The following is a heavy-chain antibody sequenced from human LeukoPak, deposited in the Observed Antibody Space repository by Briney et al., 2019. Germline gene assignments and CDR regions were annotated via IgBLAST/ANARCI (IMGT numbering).Heavy chain of an antibody. CDR2: STPIFGTA. V-gene: IGHV1-69*01. Sequence: SVKVFCKASGGTFSSYSISWVRQAPGQGLEWMGGSTPIFGTANYAQKFQGRVTITADESTSTDYMELSSLRSEDTAVYYCARVPPGYYYYYYMDVWGKGTTVTVSS. CDR3: ARVPPGYYYYYYMDV. CDR1: GGTFSSYS. J-gene: IGHJ6*03.